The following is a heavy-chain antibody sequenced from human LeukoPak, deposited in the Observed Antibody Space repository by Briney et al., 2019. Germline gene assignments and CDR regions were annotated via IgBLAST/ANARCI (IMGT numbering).Heavy chain of an antibody. CDR2: IYYNGGT. V-gene: IGHV4-59*01. D-gene: IGHD3-3*01. CDR1: GGSISSYY. CDR3: ARTTPTCFWRGYPNWFDP. J-gene: IGHJ5*02. Sequence: PSETLSLTCTVSGGSISSYYWSWIRQPPGKGLEWIAYIYYNGGTNYNPSLKSRVTISVGTSKNQFSLKLSSVTAADTAVYYCARTTPTCFWRGYPNWFDPWGQGTLVTVSS.